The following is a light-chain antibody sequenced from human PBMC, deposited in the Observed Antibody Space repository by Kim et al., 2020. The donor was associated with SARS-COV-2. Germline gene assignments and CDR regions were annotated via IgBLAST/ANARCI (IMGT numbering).Light chain of an antibody. J-gene: IGKJ4*01. V-gene: IGKV3-20*01. Sequence: EIVLTQSPGTLSLFPGERATLSCRASQSIRNNDLAWYQHKPGQAPRLLIYGASSRATGIPDRFSGSGSGTDFTLTISRLEPEDFAVYFCQQYDTVVTFGGGTKVDLK. CDR3: QQYDTVVT. CDR1: QSIRNND. CDR2: GAS.